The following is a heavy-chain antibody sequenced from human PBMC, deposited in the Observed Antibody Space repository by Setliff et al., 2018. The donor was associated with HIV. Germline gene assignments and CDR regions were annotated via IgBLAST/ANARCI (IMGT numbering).Heavy chain of an antibody. Sequence: SETLSLTCSVSGGSISSGNYYWGWTRQPAGKGLEWIGHIYTAGAIKYNPSLKSRITISVDKSKNQFSLKLNSVTAADTAMYYCERGGQSSGYGIELWGKGTLVTVSS. D-gene: IGHD5-12*01. CDR1: GGSISSGNYY. V-gene: IGHV4-61*09. J-gene: IGHJ4*02. CDR2: IYTAGAI. CDR3: ERGGQSSGYGIEL.